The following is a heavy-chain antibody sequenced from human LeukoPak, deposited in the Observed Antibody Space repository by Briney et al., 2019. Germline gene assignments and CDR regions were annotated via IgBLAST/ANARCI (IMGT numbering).Heavy chain of an antibody. V-gene: IGHV3-48*02. CDR1: GFIFNTFW. CDR3: ARDRDYAFDY. Sequence: GSLRLSCAASGFIFNTFWMNWVRQAPGKGLEWISYIDSDTYGNTIYYPHTVKGRFTISRDNAKNSLYLQMDSLRDEDTAVYHCARDRDYAFDYWGQGTLVTVSS. D-gene: IGHD4-17*01. CDR2: IDSDTYGNTI. J-gene: IGHJ4*02.